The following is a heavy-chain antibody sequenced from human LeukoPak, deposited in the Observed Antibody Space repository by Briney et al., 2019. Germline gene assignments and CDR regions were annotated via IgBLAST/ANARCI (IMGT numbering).Heavy chain of an antibody. Sequence: SETLSLTCAVYGGSFSGYYWSWIRQPPGKGLEWIGYIYYSGSTNYNPSLKSRVTISVDTSKNQFSLKLSSVTAADTAVYYCARTGGLKRLYYYDSSGPSWFDPWGQGTLVTVSS. CDR2: IYYSGST. D-gene: IGHD3-22*01. J-gene: IGHJ5*02. CDR3: ARTGGLKRLYYYDSSGPSWFDP. CDR1: GGSFSGYY. V-gene: IGHV4-59*01.